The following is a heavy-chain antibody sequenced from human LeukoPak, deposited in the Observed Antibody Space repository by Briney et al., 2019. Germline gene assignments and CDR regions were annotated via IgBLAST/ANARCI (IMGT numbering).Heavy chain of an antibody. D-gene: IGHD3-9*01. CDR3: ARVGTLTGDALDI. V-gene: IGHV3-64*01. CDR1: GFTFSSYA. Sequence: GGPLRLSCAASGFTFSSYAMHWVRQAPGKGLEYVSAISSNGGSTYYANSVRGRFTISRDNSKNTLYLQMGSLRAEDMAVYYCARVGTLTGDALDIWGQGTMVTVSS. CDR2: ISSNGGST. J-gene: IGHJ3*02.